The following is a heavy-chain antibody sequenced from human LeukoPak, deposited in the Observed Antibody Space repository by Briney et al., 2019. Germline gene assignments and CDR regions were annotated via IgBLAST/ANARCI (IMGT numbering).Heavy chain of an antibody. D-gene: IGHD2-21*02. Sequence: GGSLRLSCAASGFTFSDYEMNWVRQAPGKGLEWVSYIGTSGRTIYYADSVKGRFTISRDNAMDSLFLQMNSLRAEDTAVYYCARLSDALDYWGQGTLVTVSS. CDR1: GFTFSDYE. CDR2: IGTSGRTI. J-gene: IGHJ4*02. V-gene: IGHV3-48*03. CDR3: ARLSDALDY.